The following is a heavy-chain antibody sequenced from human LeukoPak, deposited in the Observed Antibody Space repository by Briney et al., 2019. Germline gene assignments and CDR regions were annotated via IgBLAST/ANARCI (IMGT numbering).Heavy chain of an antibody. J-gene: IGHJ5*02. D-gene: IGHD3-10*01. Sequence: GGSLRLSCAASGFSFSLYEMNWVRQAPGKGLEWVSYIGSSGSIVHYADSVKGRFAISRDNAKNSLYLEMRSLRAEDTAVYYCARDRGEGWFDPWGQGTLVTVSS. CDR1: GFSFSLYE. CDR3: ARDRGEGWFDP. V-gene: IGHV3-48*03. CDR2: IGSSGSIV.